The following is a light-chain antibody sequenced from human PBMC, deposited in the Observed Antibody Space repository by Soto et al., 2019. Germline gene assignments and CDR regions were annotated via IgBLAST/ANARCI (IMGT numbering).Light chain of an antibody. CDR2: GAS. J-gene: IGKJ4*01. CDR3: QRYGSSPPLT. CDR1: QSVTSSY. Sequence: EIVLMQSPGTLSLSPGERATLSFRASQSVTSSYLAWYQQKPGQAPRLLIDGASRRATGIPDRFSGSGSGTDFTLTISRLEPEDFAVYYCQRYGSSPPLTFGGGTKVEIK. V-gene: IGKV3-20*01.